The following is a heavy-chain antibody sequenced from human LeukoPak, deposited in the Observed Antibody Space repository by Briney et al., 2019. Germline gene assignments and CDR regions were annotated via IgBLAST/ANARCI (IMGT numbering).Heavy chain of an antibody. CDR2: INSNSGST. D-gene: IGHD6-19*01. CDR1: GYTFTDYY. CDR3: ARVRVYSSGWNFDY. V-gene: IGHV1-2*02. Sequence: GASVKVSCKASGYTFTDYYVHRVRPAPGQGLEWMGWINSNSGSTSYAQNFQGRVTMTRDTSIGTLYVELSSLRSDDTAVYYCARVRVYSSGWNFDYWGQGTLVTVSS. J-gene: IGHJ4*02.